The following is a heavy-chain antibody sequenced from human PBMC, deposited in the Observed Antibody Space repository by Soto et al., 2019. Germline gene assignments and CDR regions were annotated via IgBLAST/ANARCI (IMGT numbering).Heavy chain of an antibody. Sequence: QVQLQESGPGLVKPSQTLSLTCTVSGGSISSGDYCWSWIRQPPGKGLEWIGYICYSGSTYYNPSPESRINISLAASQAPCSLKLSSVTAAGTAVYFCARGDGDYVWGNEYWGQGTLVTVSS. CDR3: ARGDGDYVWGNEY. CDR2: ICYSGST. CDR1: GGSISSGDYC. V-gene: IGHV4-30-4*01. D-gene: IGHD3-16*01. J-gene: IGHJ4*02.